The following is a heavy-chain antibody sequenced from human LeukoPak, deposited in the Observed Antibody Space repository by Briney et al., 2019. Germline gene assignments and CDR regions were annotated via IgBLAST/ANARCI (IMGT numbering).Heavy chain of an antibody. Sequence: PGGSLRLSCAASGFTFDDYAMHWVRQAPGKGLEWVSGISWNSGSIGYADSVKGRFTISRDNAKNSLYLQMNSLRAEDMALYYCAKDSGIAAADDAFDIWGQGTMVTVSS. CDR2: ISWNSGSI. V-gene: IGHV3-9*03. CDR1: GFTFDDYA. D-gene: IGHD6-13*01. CDR3: AKDSGIAAADDAFDI. J-gene: IGHJ3*02.